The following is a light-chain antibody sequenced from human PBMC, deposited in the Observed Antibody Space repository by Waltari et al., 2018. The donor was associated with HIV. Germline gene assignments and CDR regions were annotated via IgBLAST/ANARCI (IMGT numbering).Light chain of an antibody. CDR1: NIGSKS. V-gene: IGLV3-21*04. J-gene: IGLJ3*02. CDR3: QVWDTTTDQWV. CDR2: DDN. Sequence: SYVLTQPPSVSVDPGETARITCGGTNIGSKSVQWYQQKPGQAPVLGIYDDNERPSGIPEGFSGCSSGNTATLTISRVEAGDEADYYCQVWDTTTDQWVFGGGTELAVL.